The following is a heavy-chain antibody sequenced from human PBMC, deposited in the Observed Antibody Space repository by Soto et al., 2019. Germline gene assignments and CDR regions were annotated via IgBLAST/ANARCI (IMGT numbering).Heavy chain of an antibody. CDR3: AKEYSSSSWDVDY. CDR1: GFTFSSYN. Sequence: EVQLVESGGGLVKPGESLRLSCAASGFTFSSYNMNWVRQAPGKGLEWVSSISSSGTYIYYADSVKGRFTISRDNAKNSLYLQMNSLSAEDTAVYYCAKEYSSSSWDVDYWGQGTLVTVSS. D-gene: IGHD6-6*01. V-gene: IGHV3-21*01. J-gene: IGHJ4*02. CDR2: ISSSGTYI.